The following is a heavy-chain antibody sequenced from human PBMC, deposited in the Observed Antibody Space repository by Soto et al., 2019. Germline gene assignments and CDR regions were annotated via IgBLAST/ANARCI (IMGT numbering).Heavy chain of an antibody. D-gene: IGHD3-16*01. CDR2: FYPSGKT. J-gene: IGHJ6*02. V-gene: IGHV4-4*07. Sequence: PSETLSLTCTVSGGSINSYYWCWIRQPAGKGLEWIGRFYPSGKTNYNPSLKSRLTMSADTSRNQFSLNLTSVTAADTAVYYCARCGLDYGMDVWGQGTTVTVSS. CDR3: ARCGLDYGMDV. CDR1: GGSINSYY.